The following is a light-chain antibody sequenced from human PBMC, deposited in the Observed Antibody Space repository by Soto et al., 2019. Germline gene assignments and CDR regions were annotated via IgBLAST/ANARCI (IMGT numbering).Light chain of an antibody. V-gene: IGKV3-11*01. CDR1: QSVSNY. CDR2: DVT. CDR3: QSLFT. J-gene: IGKJ3*01. Sequence: EIVLTQSPATLSLSPGERATLSCRASQSVSNYLAWHQQKPGQAPRLLIYDVTNRATGIPARFSGSGSGTDFTLTISSLEPEDFAVYYCQSLFTFGPGTKVDIK.